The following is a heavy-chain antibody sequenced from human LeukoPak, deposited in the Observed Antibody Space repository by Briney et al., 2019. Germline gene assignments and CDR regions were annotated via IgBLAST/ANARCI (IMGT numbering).Heavy chain of an antibody. D-gene: IGHD2-15*01. CDR2: ISSSRGTT. CDR3: ARADEDEGYYYYYYGMDV. Sequence: PGGSLRLSCVASGFTFSSYSMNWVRQAPGKGLEWVSYISSSRGTTYYADSVKGRFTISRDNAKNSLYLQMNSLRAEDTAVYYCARADEDEGYYYYYYGMDVWGQGTTVTVSS. J-gene: IGHJ6*02. V-gene: IGHV3-48*01. CDR1: GFTFSSYS.